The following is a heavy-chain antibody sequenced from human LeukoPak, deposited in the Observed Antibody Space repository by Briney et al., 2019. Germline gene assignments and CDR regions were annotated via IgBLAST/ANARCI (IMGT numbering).Heavy chain of an antibody. CDR3: ARAEASVTAFDF. V-gene: IGHV3-21*01. CDR1: GFTFDGYT. D-gene: IGHD2-21*02. J-gene: IGHJ4*02. Sequence: GGSLRLSCAASGFTFDGYTMNWVRQAPGKGLEWVASISSRSDYIYYADSVRGRFTVSRENAKNSLSLQMNTLRAEDTATYHCARAEASVTAFDFWGQGTLVTVSS. CDR2: ISSRSDYI.